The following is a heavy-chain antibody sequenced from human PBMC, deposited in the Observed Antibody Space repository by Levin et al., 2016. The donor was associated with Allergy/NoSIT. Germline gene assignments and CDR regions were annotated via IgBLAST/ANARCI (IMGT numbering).Heavy chain of an antibody. J-gene: IGHJ5*02. V-gene: IGHV1-69*04. CDR1: GGTFSSYA. CDR2: IIPILGIA. Sequence: VKVSCKASGGTFSSYAISWVRQAPGQGLEWMGRIIPILGIANYAQKFQGRVTITADKSTSTAYMELSSLRSEDTAVYYCARDRDIVVVVAATPSSIWFDPWGQGTLVTVSS. CDR3: ARDRDIVVVVAATPSSIWFDP. D-gene: IGHD2-15*01.